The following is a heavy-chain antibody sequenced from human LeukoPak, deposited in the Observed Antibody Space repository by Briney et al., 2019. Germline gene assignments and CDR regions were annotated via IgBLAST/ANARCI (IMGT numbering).Heavy chain of an antibody. J-gene: IGHJ4*02. D-gene: IGHD4-11*01. CDR2: IYIGGST. Sequence: GGSLRLSCAAFGFTVSSNYMSWVRQAPWKGLEWVSIIYIGGSTYYADSVKGRFTISRGNSKNTLYLQMNSLRAEDTAVYYCAGRTIEVTIDCWGQGTLVTVSS. CDR3: AGRTIEVTIDC. CDR1: GFTVSSNY. V-gene: IGHV3-66*01.